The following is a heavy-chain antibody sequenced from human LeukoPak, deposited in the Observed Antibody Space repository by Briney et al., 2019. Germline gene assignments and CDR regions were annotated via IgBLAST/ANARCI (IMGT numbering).Heavy chain of an antibody. J-gene: IGHJ4*02. D-gene: IGHD6-19*01. CDR2: IYYSGST. CDR3: ARHLGGSRSGFDY. V-gene: IGHV4-59*08. Sequence: SETLSLTCTVSGGSISSYYWSWIRQPPGKGLEWIGYIYYSGSTNYNPSLKSRVTISVDTSKNQFSLKLSSVTAADTAVYYCARHLGGSRSGFDYWGQGTLVTVSS. CDR1: GGSISSYY.